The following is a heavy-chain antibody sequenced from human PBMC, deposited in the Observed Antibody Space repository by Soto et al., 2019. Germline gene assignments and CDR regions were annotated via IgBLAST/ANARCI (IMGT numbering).Heavy chain of an antibody. CDR2: ISHDGSNA. Sequence: QVQLVESGGGVVQPGKSLRLSCAAAGFIFRSYGVHWVRQAPGKGLEWVAVISHDGSNAYYADAVNGRFTISRDNDKNTVYLQMNSLRAEDTAVYYCAKQGIEVAGTDYFDYWGQGALVTVAS. CDR1: GFIFRSYG. D-gene: IGHD6-19*01. CDR3: AKQGIEVAGTDYFDY. J-gene: IGHJ4*02. V-gene: IGHV3-30*18.